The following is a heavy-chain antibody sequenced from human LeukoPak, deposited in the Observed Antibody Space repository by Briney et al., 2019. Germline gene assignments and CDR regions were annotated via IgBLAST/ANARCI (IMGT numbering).Heavy chain of an antibody. CDR2: INPSGGST. Sequence: ASVKVSCKASGYTFTSYYMHWVRQAPGQGLEWMGIINPSGGSTSYAQKFQGRVTMTRDTSTSTVYMELSSLRSEGTAVYYCARSGFRIMITFGGVIAGGWFDPWGQGTLVTVSS. V-gene: IGHV1-46*01. J-gene: IGHJ5*02. CDR1: GYTFTSYY. D-gene: IGHD3-16*02. CDR3: ARSGFRIMITFGGVIAGGWFDP.